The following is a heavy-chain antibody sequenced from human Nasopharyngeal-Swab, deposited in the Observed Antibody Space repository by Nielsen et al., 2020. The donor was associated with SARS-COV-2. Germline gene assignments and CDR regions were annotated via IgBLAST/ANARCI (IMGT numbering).Heavy chain of an antibody. CDR3: ARSLGIVVVPAARYYYYGMDV. J-gene: IGHJ6*02. CDR1: GGSISSGSYY. CDR2: IYTSGST. V-gene: IGHV4-61*02. Sequence: SETLSLTCTVSGGSISSGSYYCSWIRQPAGKGLEWIGRIYTSGSTNYNPSLKSRVTISVDTSKNQFSLKLSSVTAADTAVYYCARSLGIVVVPAARYYYYGMDVWGQGTTVTVSS. D-gene: IGHD2-2*03.